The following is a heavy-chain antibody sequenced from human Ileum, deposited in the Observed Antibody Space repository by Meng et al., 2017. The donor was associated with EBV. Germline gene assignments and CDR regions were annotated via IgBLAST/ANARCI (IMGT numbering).Heavy chain of an antibody. V-gene: IGHV4-39*01. D-gene: IGHD6-19*01. Sequence: HLRESGPGLVKPSETLSLTCTVSGVSIDRSSDNWGWIRQSPGKGLEWMGNIYYSGTTYYNPSLKSRVTISVDTSKNQFSLKLSSVTAADTAVYYCARGYSSGWYYFDSWGQGTLVTVSS. CDR2: IYYSGTT. J-gene: IGHJ4*02. CDR1: GVSIDRSSDN. CDR3: ARGYSSGWYYFDS.